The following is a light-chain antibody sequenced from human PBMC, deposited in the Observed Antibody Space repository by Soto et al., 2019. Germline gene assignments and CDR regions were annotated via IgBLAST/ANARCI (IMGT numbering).Light chain of an antibody. Sequence: EIVLTQSPGTLSLSPGERATLSCRASQSVSSSYLAWYQQNPGQAPRLLIYCASSRATGIPDRFSGSGSGTDFPLTISRLEPEDFAVYYCQQYGSSPPYTFGQGTKLEIK. V-gene: IGKV3-20*01. J-gene: IGKJ2*01. CDR1: QSVSSSY. CDR3: QQYGSSPPYT. CDR2: CAS.